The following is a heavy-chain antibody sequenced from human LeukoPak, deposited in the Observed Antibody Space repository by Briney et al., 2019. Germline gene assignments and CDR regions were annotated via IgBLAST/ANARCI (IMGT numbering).Heavy chain of an antibody. CDR2: ISGSGGST. V-gene: IGHV3-23*01. Sequence: GGSLRLSCAASGFTFTNYAMSWVRQAPGKGLEWVSAISGSGGSTYYAVSVEGRFTISRDNSKNTLYLQMNSLRAEDTAVYYCARVDYYGSGTPPWGQGTLVTVSS. J-gene: IGHJ5*02. D-gene: IGHD3-10*01. CDR1: GFTFTNYA. CDR3: ARVDYYGSGTPP.